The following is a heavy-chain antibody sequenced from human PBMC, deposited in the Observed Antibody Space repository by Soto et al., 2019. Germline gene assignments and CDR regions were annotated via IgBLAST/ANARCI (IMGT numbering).Heavy chain of an antibody. Sequence: EVQLLESGGGLVQPGGSLRLSCAASGFTFSSYAMSWVRQAPGKGLEWVSAISGSGGSTYYADSVKGRFTISRDNSKNTLYLQMNSLRAEDTAVCYCAKDRMCSGGSCYPDPFDYWGQGTLVTVSS. J-gene: IGHJ4*02. CDR1: GFTFSSYA. CDR3: AKDRMCSGGSCYPDPFDY. V-gene: IGHV3-23*01. D-gene: IGHD2-15*01. CDR2: ISGSGGST.